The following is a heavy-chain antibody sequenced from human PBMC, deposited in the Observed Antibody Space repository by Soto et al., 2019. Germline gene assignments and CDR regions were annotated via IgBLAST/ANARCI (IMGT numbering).Heavy chain of an antibody. D-gene: IGHD3-10*01. CDR1: GYTFTSYY. V-gene: IGHV1-46*03. CDR2: INPSGGST. Sequence: ASVKVSCKASGYTFTSYYMHWLRQAPGQGLEWMGIINPSGGSTSYAQKFQGRVTMTRDTSTSTVYMELSSLRSEDTAVYYCARDDTMVRGVPKTIDYWGQGTLVTVSS. J-gene: IGHJ4*02. CDR3: ARDDTMVRGVPKTIDY.